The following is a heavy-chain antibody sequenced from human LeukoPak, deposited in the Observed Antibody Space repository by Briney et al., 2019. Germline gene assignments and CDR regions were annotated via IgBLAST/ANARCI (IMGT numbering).Heavy chain of an antibody. Sequence: GGSLRLSCTVSGFTVSSNSMSWVRQAPGKGLEWVSFIYSGDTHYSDSVKGRFTISRDHSKNTLYLQMNSLRAEDTAVYYCARRAGAYSHPCDYWGQGTLVTVTS. D-gene: IGHD4/OR15-4a*01. CDR1: GFTVSSNS. V-gene: IGHV3-53*01. CDR3: ARRAGAYSHPCDY. CDR2: IYSGDT. J-gene: IGHJ4*02.